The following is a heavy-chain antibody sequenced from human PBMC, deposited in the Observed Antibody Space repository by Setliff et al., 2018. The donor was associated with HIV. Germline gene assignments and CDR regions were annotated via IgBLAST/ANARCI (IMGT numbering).Heavy chain of an antibody. V-gene: IGHV4-59*01. Sequence: SETLSLTCTVSGGSISSDYWSWIRQPPGKGLEWIGYIYYSGSTNYNPSLKSRVTISVATSKNQFPLKLNSVTTADTAVYYCARSRTSSGYYGVTGYGMDVWGQGTTVTVSS. D-gene: IGHD3-22*01. CDR1: GGSISSDY. CDR3: ARSRTSSGYYGVTGYGMDV. CDR2: IYYSGST. J-gene: IGHJ6*02.